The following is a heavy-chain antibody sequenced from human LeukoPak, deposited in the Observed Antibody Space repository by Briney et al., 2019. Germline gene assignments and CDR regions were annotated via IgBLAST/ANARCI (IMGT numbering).Heavy chain of an antibody. D-gene: IGHD4-23*01. CDR2: MYYGGST. V-gene: IGHV4-39*01. Sequence: PSETLSLTCTVSGGSISSSSYYWGWIRQPPGKGLEWIGSMYYGGSTDYNPSLKTRVSISVDTPKNQFSLKLSSVTAADTAVYYCARLTWEGPNYGGNPPYFDYWGQGTLVTVSS. J-gene: IGHJ4*02. CDR1: GGSISSSSYY. CDR3: ARLTWEGPNYGGNPPYFDY.